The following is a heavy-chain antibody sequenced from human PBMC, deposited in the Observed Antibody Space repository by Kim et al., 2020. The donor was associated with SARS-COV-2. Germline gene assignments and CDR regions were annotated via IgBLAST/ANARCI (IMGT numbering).Heavy chain of an antibody. CDR2: ISYDGSTK. D-gene: IGHD3-10*01. V-gene: IGHV3-30*18. Sequence: GGSLRLSCAASGFTFSSYGMHWVRQAPGKGLEWVAVISYDGSTKYYADSVKGRFTISRDNSKNTLYLQMNRLRPEDTAVYYCAKEGASAALVRVVIPHGDYWVQGTLVTVSS. CDR3: AKEGASAALVRVVIPHGDY. CDR1: GFTFSSYG. J-gene: IGHJ4*02.